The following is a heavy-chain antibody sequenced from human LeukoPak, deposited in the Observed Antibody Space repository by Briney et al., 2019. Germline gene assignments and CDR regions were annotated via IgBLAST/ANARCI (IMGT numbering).Heavy chain of an antibody. V-gene: IGHV1-46*01. CDR2: INPSGGST. CDR3: ARTYDYGGNSGDDALDI. D-gene: IGHD4-23*01. J-gene: IGHJ3*02. CDR1: GYTFTSYY. Sequence: GASVKVSCKASGYTFTSYYMHWVRQAPGQGLEWMGIINPSGGSTSYAQKFQGRVTMTRDMSTSTVYMELSSLRSEDTAVYYCARTYDYGGNSGDDALDIWGQGTMVTVSS.